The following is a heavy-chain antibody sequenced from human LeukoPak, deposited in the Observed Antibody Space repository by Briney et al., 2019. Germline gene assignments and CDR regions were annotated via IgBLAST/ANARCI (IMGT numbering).Heavy chain of an antibody. D-gene: IGHD1-14*01. CDR1: GFTFSSYG. CDR2: ISYDGSIK. J-gene: IGHJ4*02. CDR3: AKEMEVSPGPDY. V-gene: IGHV3-30*18. Sequence: PGGSLRLSCAASGFTFSSYGMHWVRQAPGKGLEWVAVISYDGSIKYFADSVEGRFTISRDNSKNTLYLQMNSLRPEDTAVYYCAKEMEVSPGPDYWGQGTLVTVSS.